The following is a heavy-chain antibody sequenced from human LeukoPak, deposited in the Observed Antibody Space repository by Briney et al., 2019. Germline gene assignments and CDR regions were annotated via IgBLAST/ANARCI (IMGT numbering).Heavy chain of an antibody. CDR3: AGGLLEAQGWLQWLGTVYSMDV. CDR1: GFNFSDHY. V-gene: IGHV3-11*01. Sequence: GALRLSCVASGFNFSDHYMNWIRQSPGKGLEWISYMSSRSGIIYYAGSVKGRFTISRDNARNSLYLQMNSLRVDDTAVYYCAGGLLEAQGWLQWLGTVYSMDVWGQGTPVTVSS. J-gene: IGHJ6*02. CDR2: MSSRSGII. D-gene: IGHD6-19*01.